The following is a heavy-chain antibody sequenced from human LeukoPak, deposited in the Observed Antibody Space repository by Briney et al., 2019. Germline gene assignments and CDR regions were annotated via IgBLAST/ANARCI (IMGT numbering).Heavy chain of an antibody. CDR1: GFTFSSYG. V-gene: IGHV3-30*18. CDR2: ISYDGSNK. CDR3: AKDNYYDSSAFIDY. Sequence: GSLRLSCAASGFTFSSYGMHWVRQAPGKGLEWVAAISYDGSNKFYADSVKGRFTISRDNSKNTLYLQMNSLRAEDTAVFYCAKDNYYDSSAFIDYWGQGTLVTVSS. D-gene: IGHD3-22*01. J-gene: IGHJ4*02.